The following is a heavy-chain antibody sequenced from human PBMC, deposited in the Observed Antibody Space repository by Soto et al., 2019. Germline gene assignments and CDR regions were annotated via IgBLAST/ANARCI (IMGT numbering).Heavy chain of an antibody. CDR1: GGSVSSGSYY. V-gene: IGHV4-61*01. CDR2: IYYRGST. D-gene: IGHD4-17*01. Sequence: SETLSLTCTVSGGSVSSGSYYWSWIRQPPGKGLEWIGYIYYRGSTNYNPSLKSRVTISVDTSKDQFSLKLSSVTAADTAVYYCAREMSVRGETTVTTRWFDPWGQGTLVTVSS. J-gene: IGHJ5*02. CDR3: AREMSVRGETTVTTRWFDP.